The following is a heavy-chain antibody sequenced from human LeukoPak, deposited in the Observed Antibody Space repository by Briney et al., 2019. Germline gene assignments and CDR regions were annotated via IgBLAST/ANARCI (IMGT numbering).Heavy chain of an antibody. Sequence: GGSLRLSCAASGFTFSSYAMHWVRQAPGKGLEWVALISYDETVRYYADSVKGRFTISRDNSKNTLYLQMNSLRADDTAVYYCARVQWELLYPDYWGQGTLVTVSS. V-gene: IGHV3-30-3*01. CDR1: GFTFSSYA. D-gene: IGHD1-26*01. J-gene: IGHJ4*02. CDR3: ARVQWELLYPDY. CDR2: ISYDETVR.